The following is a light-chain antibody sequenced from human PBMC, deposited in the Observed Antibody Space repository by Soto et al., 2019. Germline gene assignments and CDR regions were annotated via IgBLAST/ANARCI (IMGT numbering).Light chain of an antibody. CDR3: QQYTTFSRT. CDR2: KAS. CDR1: QYVRNW. V-gene: IGKV1-5*03. J-gene: IGKJ1*01. Sequence: DIQMTQSPSTLSASVGDGVTISCRASQYVRNWLAWYQQKPGKAPRLLISKASSLQDGVPSRFSGSGSGTQFTLNITSLQPDDVATYYCQQYTTFSRTFGQGTRVDIK.